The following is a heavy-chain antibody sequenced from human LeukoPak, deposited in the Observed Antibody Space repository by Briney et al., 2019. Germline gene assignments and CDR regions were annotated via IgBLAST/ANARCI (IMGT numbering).Heavy chain of an antibody. Sequence: SETLSLTCAVYGGSFSGYYWSWIRQPPRKGLEWIGEINHSGSTNYNPSLKSRVTISVDTSKNQFSLKLSSVTAADTAVYYCARGRSYYYGSGSSPFDYWGQGTLVTVSS. J-gene: IGHJ4*02. V-gene: IGHV4-34*01. CDR3: ARGRSYYYGSGSSPFDY. CDR1: GGSFSGYY. D-gene: IGHD3-10*01. CDR2: INHSGST.